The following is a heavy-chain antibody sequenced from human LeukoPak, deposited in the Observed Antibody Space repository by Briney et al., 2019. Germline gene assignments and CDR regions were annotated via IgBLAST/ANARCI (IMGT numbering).Heavy chain of an antibody. CDR1: GFTFSSYS. J-gene: IGHJ6*02. Sequence: GGSLRLSCAASGFTFSSYSMNWVRQAPGKGLEWVSYISSSSSTIYYADSVKGRFTISRDNAKNSLYLQMNSLRAEDTAVYYCAREVVGQPYYYGMDVWGQGTTVTVSS. CDR2: ISSSSSTI. V-gene: IGHV3-48*01. CDR3: AREVVGQPYYYGMDV. D-gene: IGHD2-15*01.